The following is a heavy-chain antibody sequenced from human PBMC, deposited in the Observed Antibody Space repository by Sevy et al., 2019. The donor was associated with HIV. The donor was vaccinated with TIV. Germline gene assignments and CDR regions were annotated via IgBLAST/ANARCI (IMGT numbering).Heavy chain of an antibody. J-gene: IGHJ6*02. CDR1: GYTFTSYD. CDR3: ARGMGYGDYHYYYYYGMDV. D-gene: IGHD4-17*01. CDR2: MNPNSGNT. V-gene: IGHV1-8*01. Sequence: ASVKVSCKASGYTFTSYDINWVRQATGQGLEWMGWMNPNSGNTGYAQKFQGRVTMTRNTSISTAYMELSSLRSEDTAVYYCARGMGYGDYHYYYYYGMDVWGQGPTVTVSS.